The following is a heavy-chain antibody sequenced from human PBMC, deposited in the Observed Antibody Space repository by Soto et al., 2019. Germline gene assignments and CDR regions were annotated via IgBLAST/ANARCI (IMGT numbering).Heavy chain of an antibody. CDR3: ARVCYIWGSYRYTGRTFVADV. V-gene: IGHV4-34*01. D-gene: IGHD3-16*02. CDR1: GGSFSGYY. CDR2: INHSGST. Sequence: QVQLQQWGAGLLKPSETLSLTCAVYGGSFSGYYWSWIRQPPGKGLEWIGEINHSGSTNYNPSLKSRVTISVDTSKNQFSLKLSSVTAADTAVYYCARVCYIWGSYRYTGRTFVADVWGKGTTVTVSS. J-gene: IGHJ6*04.